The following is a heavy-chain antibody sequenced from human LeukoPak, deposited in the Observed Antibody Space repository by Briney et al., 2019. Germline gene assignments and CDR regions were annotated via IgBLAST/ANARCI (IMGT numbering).Heavy chain of an antibody. CDR3: AKGGSPSDHFDSSGYLDASDI. CDR1: GFTFSSYD. Sequence: GGSLRLSCVASGFTFSSYDMHWVRQAPGKGLEWVAITPYDGTNNYYADSVKGRFTISRDNSKNTLYLQMNSLRPEDTAIYYCAKGGSPSDHFDSSGYLDASDIWGQGTMVTVSS. V-gene: IGHV3-30*18. D-gene: IGHD3-22*01. J-gene: IGHJ3*02. CDR2: TPYDGTNN.